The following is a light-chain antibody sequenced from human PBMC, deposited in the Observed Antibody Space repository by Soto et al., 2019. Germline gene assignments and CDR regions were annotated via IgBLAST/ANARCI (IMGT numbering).Light chain of an antibody. V-gene: IGKV3-20*01. Sequence: EIVLTRSRGTLSLSPGERATLSCRASQSVSSSYLAWYQQKPGQAPRLLIYGASSRATGIPDRFSGSGSGTDFTLTISRLEPEDFAVYYCQQYGSSSETFGQGTKVEIK. CDR2: GAS. CDR1: QSVSSSY. J-gene: IGKJ1*01. CDR3: QQYGSSSET.